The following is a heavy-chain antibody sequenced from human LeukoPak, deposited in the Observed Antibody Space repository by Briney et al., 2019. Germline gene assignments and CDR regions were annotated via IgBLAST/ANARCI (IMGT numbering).Heavy chain of an antibody. J-gene: IGHJ6*03. CDR2: INPNSGGT. D-gene: IGHD1-1*01. CDR1: GYTFTGYY. V-gene: IGHV1-2*02. CDR3: ARDKQLDWAHYHYCYMDV. Sequence: ASVKVSCKASGYTFTGYYMHWVRQAPGQGLEWMGWINPNSGGTKYAQKFQGRVTMTRDTSISTVYMELSRLRSDDTAVYYCARDKQLDWAHYHYCYMDVWGKGTTVTVSS.